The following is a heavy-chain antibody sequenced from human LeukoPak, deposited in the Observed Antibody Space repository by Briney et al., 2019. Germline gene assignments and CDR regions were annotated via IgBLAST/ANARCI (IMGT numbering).Heavy chain of an antibody. CDR3: ARLKRNTYYYGSGSHLDY. J-gene: IGHJ4*02. CDR2: IYPGDSDT. D-gene: IGHD3-10*01. CDR1: GYSFTSYW. V-gene: IGHV5-51*01. Sequence: GESLKISCKGSGYSFTSYWIGWVRQMPGKGLEWMGIIYPGDSDTRYSPSFQGQVTISADKSISTAYLQWSSLKASDTAMYYCARLKRNTYYYGSGSHLDYWGQGTLVTVSS.